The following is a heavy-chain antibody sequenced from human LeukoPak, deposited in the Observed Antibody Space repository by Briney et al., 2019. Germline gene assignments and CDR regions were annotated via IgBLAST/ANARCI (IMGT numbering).Heavy chain of an antibody. CDR2: IIPIFGTA. CDR3: ASRYCSSTSCLNWFDP. D-gene: IGHD2-2*01. V-gene: IGHV1-69*13. J-gene: IGHJ5*02. Sequence: GASVKVSCKASGGTFSSYAISWVRQAPGQGLEWMVGIIPIFGTANYAQKFQGRVTITADESTSTAYMELSSLRSEDTAVYYCASRYCSSTSCLNWFDPWGQGTLVTVSS. CDR1: GGTFSSYA.